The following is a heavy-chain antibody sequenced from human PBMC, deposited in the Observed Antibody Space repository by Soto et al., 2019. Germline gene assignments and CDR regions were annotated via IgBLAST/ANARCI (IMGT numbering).Heavy chain of an antibody. CDR3: ARAPGWFGELWSSDY. Sequence: ASVKVSCNASGYTFTDYGMSWVRQVPGQGLERLGWISGYNGNTNYAQKLQGRVTMTTHTSTSTAYMELRNLRSDDTAVYFCARAPGWFGELWSSDYWVQGTLVTVSS. CDR2: ISGYNGNT. D-gene: IGHD3-10*01. V-gene: IGHV1-18*04. CDR1: GYTFTDYG. J-gene: IGHJ4*02.